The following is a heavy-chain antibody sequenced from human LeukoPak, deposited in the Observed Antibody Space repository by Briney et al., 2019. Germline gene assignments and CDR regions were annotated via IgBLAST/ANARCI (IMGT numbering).Heavy chain of an antibody. D-gene: IGHD2-15*01. CDR3: APDLSSRVVVVGGRTPY. CDR2: VYHEEGET. CDR1: GCTFIDYY. Sequence: ASVKDSCKASGCTFIDYYIHWVQQVPGKGLEWMGRVYHEEGETIYAEKFQGRVTIPADTSTDTAYMELSSLRSEDTAVYFCAPDLSSRVVVVGGRTPYWGQGTLVTVSS. V-gene: IGHV1-69-2*01. J-gene: IGHJ4*02.